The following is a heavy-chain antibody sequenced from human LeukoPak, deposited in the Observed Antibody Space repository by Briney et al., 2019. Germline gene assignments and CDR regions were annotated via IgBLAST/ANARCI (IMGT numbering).Heavy chain of an antibody. CDR1: GYTFTAYY. Sequence: GASVKVSCKSSGYTFTAYYMHWVRQAPGQGLEWMRWINPISGGTNYAQKFQGRVTMTRDTSITTAYMELSSLRSDDTAVYYCTRSGRITMTLLDSCFDYWGQGTLVTVSS. D-gene: IGHD3-22*01. J-gene: IGHJ4*02. CDR3: TRSGRITMTLLDSCFDY. CDR2: INPISGGT. V-gene: IGHV1-2*02.